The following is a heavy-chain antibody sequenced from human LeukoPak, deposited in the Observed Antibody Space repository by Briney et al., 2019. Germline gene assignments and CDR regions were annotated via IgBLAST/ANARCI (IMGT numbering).Heavy chain of an antibody. CDR3: ARWVGGYFVVVPAAMEAFDI. V-gene: IGHV5-51*01. CDR2: IYPGDSDT. Sequence: GESLKISCKGSGYSFTSYWIGWVRQMPGKGLEWMGIIYPGDSDTRYSPSFQGQVTISADKSISTAYLQWSSLKASDTAMYYCARWVGGYFVVVPAAMEAFDIWGQGTMVTVSS. CDR1: GYSFTSYW. J-gene: IGHJ3*02. D-gene: IGHD2-2*01.